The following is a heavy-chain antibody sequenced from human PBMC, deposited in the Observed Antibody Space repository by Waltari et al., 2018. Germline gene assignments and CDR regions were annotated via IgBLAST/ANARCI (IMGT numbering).Heavy chain of an antibody. D-gene: IGHD3-3*01. CDR3: ARETIFGVVSPIDY. V-gene: IGHV4-34*01. CDR1: GGSLSGYY. Sequence: QVQLQQWGAGLLKPSETLSLTCAVYGGSLSGYYWSWIRQPPGKGLEWIGEINHSGSTNYNPSLKSRVTISVDTSKNQFSLKLSSVTAADTAVYYCARETIFGVVSPIDYWGQGTLVTVSS. J-gene: IGHJ4*02. CDR2: INHSGST.